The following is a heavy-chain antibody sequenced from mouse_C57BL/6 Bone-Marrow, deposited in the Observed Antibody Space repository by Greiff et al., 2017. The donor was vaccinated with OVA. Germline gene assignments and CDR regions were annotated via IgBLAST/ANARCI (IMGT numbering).Heavy chain of an antibody. D-gene: IGHD1-1*01. J-gene: IGHJ4*01. CDR2: SRNKANDYTT. CDR3: ARALLLYAMDY. V-gene: IGHV7-1*01. CDR1: GFTFSDFY. Sequence: EVQVVESGGGLVQSGRSLRLSCATSGFTFSDFYMEWVRQAPGKGLEWIAASRNKANDYTTEYSASVKGRFIVSRDTSQSILYLQMNALRAEDTAIYYCARALLLYAMDYWGQGTSVTVSS.